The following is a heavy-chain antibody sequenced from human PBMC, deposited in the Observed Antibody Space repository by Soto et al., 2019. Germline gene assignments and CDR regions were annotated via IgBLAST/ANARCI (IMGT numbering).Heavy chain of an antibody. Sequence: ASVKVSCKASGYTFTSYGISWVRQAPGQGLEWMGWISAYNGNTNYAQKLQGRVTMTTDTSTSTAYMELRSLRSDDTAVYYCARAYPVYDSSGYYFHFDYWGQGTLVTVS. CDR3: ARAYPVYDSSGYYFHFDY. CDR1: GYTFTSYG. D-gene: IGHD3-22*01. J-gene: IGHJ4*02. CDR2: ISAYNGNT. V-gene: IGHV1-18*01.